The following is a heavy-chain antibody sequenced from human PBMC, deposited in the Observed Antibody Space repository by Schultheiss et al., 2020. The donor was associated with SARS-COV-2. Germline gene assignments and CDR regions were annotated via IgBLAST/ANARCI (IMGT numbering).Heavy chain of an antibody. V-gene: IGHV1-58*01. CDR2: IVVGSGNT. J-gene: IGHJ5*02. D-gene: IGHD6-19*01. CDR3: ARGPYSIAVAGYNWFDP. Sequence: SVKVSCKASGFTFTSSAVQWVRQARGQRLEWIGWIVVGSGNTNYAQKFQGRVTITADESTSTAYMELSSLRSEDTAVYYCARGPYSIAVAGYNWFDPWGQGTLVTVSS. CDR1: GFTFTSSA.